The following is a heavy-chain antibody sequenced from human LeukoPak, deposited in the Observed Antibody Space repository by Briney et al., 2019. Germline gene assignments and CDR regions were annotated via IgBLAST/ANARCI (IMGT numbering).Heavy chain of an antibody. CDR1: GYTFTGYY. J-gene: IGHJ4*02. Sequence: ASVKVSCKASGYTFTGYYMHWVRQAPGQGLEWMGWINPNSGGTNYAQKFQGRVTMTRDTSISTAYMELSRLRSDDTAVYYCARDRKFTSYYYDSSGYWWFDYWGQGTLVTVSS. CDR3: ARDRKFTSYYYDSSGYWWFDY. V-gene: IGHV1-2*02. CDR2: INPNSGGT. D-gene: IGHD3-22*01.